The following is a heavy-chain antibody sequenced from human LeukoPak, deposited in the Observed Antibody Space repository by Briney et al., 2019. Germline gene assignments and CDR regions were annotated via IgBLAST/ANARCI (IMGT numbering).Heavy chain of an antibody. CDR3: ARGGNHDYGDYGHLDY. CDR1: GDSVSSNSAA. J-gene: IGHJ4*02. D-gene: IGHD4-17*01. V-gene: IGHV6-1*01. CDR2: TYYRSKWYN. Sequence: SQTLSLTCAISGDSVSSNSAARNWIRQSPSRGLEWLGRTYYRSKWYNDYAVSVKSRITINPDTSKNQFSLQLNSVTPEDTAVYYCARGGNHDYGDYGHLDYWGQGTLVTVSS.